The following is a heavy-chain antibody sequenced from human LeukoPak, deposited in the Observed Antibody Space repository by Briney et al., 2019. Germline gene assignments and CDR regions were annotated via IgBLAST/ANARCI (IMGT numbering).Heavy chain of an antibody. Sequence: GASVKVSCKASGGTFSSYAISWVRQAPGQGLEWMGIINPSGGSTSYAQKFQGRVTMTRDMSTSTVYMELSSLRSEDTAVYYCARDFRQQPAPYDAFDIWGQGTMVTVSS. CDR2: INPSGGST. CDR1: GGTFSSYA. D-gene: IGHD6-13*01. CDR3: ARDFRQQPAPYDAFDI. J-gene: IGHJ3*02. V-gene: IGHV1-46*01.